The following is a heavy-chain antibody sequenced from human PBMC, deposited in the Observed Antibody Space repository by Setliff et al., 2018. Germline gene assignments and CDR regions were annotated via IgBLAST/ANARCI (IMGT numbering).Heavy chain of an antibody. Sequence: SETLSLTCTVSGYSISSGHYWGWIRQPPGKGLEWIGSISHSGSTYYNPSLRSRVTISLDTSKNQFSPKLTSVTAADTAVYYCARRNYYGSGSYSFGGKVDYWGQGTLVTVSS. CDR1: GYSISSGHY. D-gene: IGHD3-10*01. CDR3: ARRNYYGSGSYSFGGKVDY. CDR2: ISHSGST. J-gene: IGHJ4*02. V-gene: IGHV4-38-2*02.